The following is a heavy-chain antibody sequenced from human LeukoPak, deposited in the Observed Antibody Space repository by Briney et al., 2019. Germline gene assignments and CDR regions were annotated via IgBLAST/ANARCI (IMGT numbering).Heavy chain of an antibody. V-gene: IGHV4-30-4*01. CDR3: GRGYYGSGSYYRGWFDP. D-gene: IGHD3-10*01. CDR2: IFNSGSN. J-gene: IGHJ5*02. CDR1: GGSINSGDYY. Sequence: SQTLSLTCTVSGGSINSGDYYWRWIRQPPGRGLEWIVYIFNSGSNYNNPSRKSRLTISVATSKKQFSLKLTSVTAADTAVYYCGRGYYGSGSYYRGWFDPWGQGTLVTVSS.